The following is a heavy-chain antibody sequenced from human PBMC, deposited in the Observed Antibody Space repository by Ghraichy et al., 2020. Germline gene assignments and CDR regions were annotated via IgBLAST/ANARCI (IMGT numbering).Heavy chain of an antibody. CDR1: GFTFSSYA. V-gene: IGHV3-23*01. Sequence: GGSLRLSCAASGFTFSSYAMSWVRQAPGKGLEWVSAISGSGGSTYYADSVKGRFTISRDNSKNTLYLQMNSLRVEDTAVYYCAKEVSPKLWFGESGFDPWGQGTLVTVSS. CDR3: AKEVSPKLWFGESGFDP. J-gene: IGHJ5*02. D-gene: IGHD3-10*01. CDR2: ISGSGGST.